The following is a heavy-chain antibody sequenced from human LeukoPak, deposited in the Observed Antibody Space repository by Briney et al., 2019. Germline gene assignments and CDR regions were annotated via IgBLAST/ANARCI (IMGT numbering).Heavy chain of an antibody. CDR1: GFTFSSYE. D-gene: IGHD3-9*01. J-gene: IGHJ4*02. Sequence: PGGSLRLSCAASGFTFSSYEMNWVRQAPGKGLEWVSYISSSGSTIYYADSVKGRFTISRDDGKNTLYLHMNSLRDDDTAVYYCATDQRYAFDYWGQGILVTVSS. CDR2: ISSSGSTI. CDR3: ATDQRYAFDY. V-gene: IGHV3-48*03.